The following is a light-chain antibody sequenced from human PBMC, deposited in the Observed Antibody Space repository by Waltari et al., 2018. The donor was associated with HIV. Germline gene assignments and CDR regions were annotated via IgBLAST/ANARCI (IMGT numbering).Light chain of an antibody. CDR3: SSYGGSANLL. V-gene: IGLV2-8*01. CDR1: SSDIGGYTY. Sequence: QSALTQPPSASGSPGQSVTISCTGTSSDIGGYTYVSWYQQYPGKAPKLMSYEVSKLPSGVPDRFSGSKSANTASLTVSGRQAEDEADYYCSSYGGSANLLFGGGTKLTVL. J-gene: IGLJ2*01. CDR2: EVS.